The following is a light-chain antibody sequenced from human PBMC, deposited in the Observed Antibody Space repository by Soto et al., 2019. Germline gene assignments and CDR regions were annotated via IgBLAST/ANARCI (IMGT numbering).Light chain of an antibody. Sequence: DIPLTQSPAFLSASVGDIVTITCRASQGISSNLAWYQQKPGKAPKLPIYAASTLQSGVPSRFSGSGSGTEFTLTISSLQPDDFATYYCLQDYNYPRTFGQVTKVDIK. CDR1: QGISSN. V-gene: IGKV1-9*01. CDR2: AAS. J-gene: IGKJ1*01. CDR3: LQDYNYPRT.